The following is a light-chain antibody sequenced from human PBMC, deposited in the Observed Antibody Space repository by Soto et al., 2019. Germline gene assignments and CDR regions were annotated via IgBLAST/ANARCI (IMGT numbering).Light chain of an antibody. Sequence: EIVLTQSPGTLSLSPGERATLSCRASQSVSKNFLAWYQQKPGQAPRLLISGASNRATGIPDRFSGSGSGTYFSLTIDRLEPEDLAVYFCQQYGRSPPTFGGGTKVAIK. CDR3: QQYGRSPPT. V-gene: IGKV3-20*01. J-gene: IGKJ4*01. CDR1: QSVSKNF. CDR2: GAS.